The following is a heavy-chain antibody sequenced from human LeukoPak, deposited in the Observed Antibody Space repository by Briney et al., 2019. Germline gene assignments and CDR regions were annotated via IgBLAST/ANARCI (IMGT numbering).Heavy chain of an antibody. D-gene: IGHD3-3*01. CDR3: ARSGTFADFWSGYPDY. CDR1: GYTFTGYY. CDR2: INPNSGGT. Sequence: ASVKVSCKASGYTFTGYYMPWVRQAPGQGLEWMGRINPNSGGTNYAQKFQGRVTMTRDTSISTAYMELSRLRSDDTAVYYCARSGTFADFWSGYPDYWGQGTLVTVSS. J-gene: IGHJ4*02. V-gene: IGHV1-2*06.